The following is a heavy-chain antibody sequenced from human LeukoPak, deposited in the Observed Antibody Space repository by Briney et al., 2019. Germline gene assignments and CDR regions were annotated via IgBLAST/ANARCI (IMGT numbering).Heavy chain of an antibody. J-gene: IGHJ6*03. Sequence: GGSLRLSCAASGFTFSSYGMHWVRQAPGKGLEWVAVISYDGSNKYYADSVKGRFTISRDNAKNSLYLQMNSLRAEDTAVYYCARDQPTRPYYDILTGYPYYYYYMDVWGKGTTVTISS. D-gene: IGHD3-9*01. V-gene: IGHV3-30*03. CDR1: GFTFSSYG. CDR2: ISYDGSNK. CDR3: ARDQPTRPYYDILTGYPYYYYYMDV.